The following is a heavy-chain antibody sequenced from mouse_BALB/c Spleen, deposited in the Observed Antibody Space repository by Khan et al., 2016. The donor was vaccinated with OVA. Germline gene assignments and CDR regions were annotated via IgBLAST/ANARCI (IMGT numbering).Heavy chain of an antibody. Sequence: QVQLQQSGPGLVAPSQSLSITRTVSGFSLSDYGVSWIRQPPGKGLEWLGVIWGGGSTYYNSALKSRLSISKDNSKSQVFLKMNSLQTDDTAMYYCAKGLWSYYFALDYWGQGTSVTVSS. CDR3: AKGLWSYYFALDY. D-gene: IGHD1-1*02. CDR2: IWGGGST. CDR1: GFSLSDYG. V-gene: IGHV2-6-5*01. J-gene: IGHJ4*01.